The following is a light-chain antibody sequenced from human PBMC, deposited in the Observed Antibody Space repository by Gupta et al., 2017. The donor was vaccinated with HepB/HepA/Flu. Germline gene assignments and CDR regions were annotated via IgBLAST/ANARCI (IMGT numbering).Light chain of an antibody. Sequence: IVLTQSPGTLSLSPGERATLSCRASQSVSSSYLAWYQQKPGQAPRRLIYGASSRATGIPDRFSGSRSGTDFTLTISRLEPEDFAVYYCQQYGSSLYTFGQGTKLEIK. J-gene: IGKJ2*01. CDR3: QQYGSSLYT. CDR2: GAS. V-gene: IGKV3-20*01. CDR1: QSVSSSY.